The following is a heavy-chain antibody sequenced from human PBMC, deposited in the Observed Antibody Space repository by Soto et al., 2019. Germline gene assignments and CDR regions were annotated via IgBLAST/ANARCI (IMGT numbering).Heavy chain of an antibody. CDR2: INSDGSVS. V-gene: IGHV3-74*02. CDR3: ARGDCVGGTCYSLAGSFYYYMDV. D-gene: IGHD2-15*01. Sequence: EVQLVESGGGLVQPGGSLRLSCAASGFTFSNYWMYWVRQAPGKGLEWVSRINSDGSVSSYADSVKGRLTISRDNVKNTLYLQMGSLRVEDTAVYYCARGDCVGGTCYSLAGSFYYYMDVWGKGTTVTVFS. J-gene: IGHJ6*03. CDR1: GFTFSNYW.